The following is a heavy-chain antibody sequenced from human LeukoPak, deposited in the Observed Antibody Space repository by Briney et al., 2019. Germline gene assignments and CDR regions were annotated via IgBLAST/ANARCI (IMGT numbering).Heavy chain of an antibody. V-gene: IGHV1-69*04. J-gene: IGHJ6*02. CDR3: ARLVVGAPVDYGMDV. D-gene: IGHD2-15*01. CDR1: GGTFSSYA. CDR2: IIPILGIA. Sequence: ASVKVSCKASGGTFSSYAISWVRQAPGQGLEWMGRIIPILGIANYAQKFQGRVTITADKSTSTAYMELSSLRSEDTAVYYCARLVVGAPVDYGMDVWGQGTTVTVSS.